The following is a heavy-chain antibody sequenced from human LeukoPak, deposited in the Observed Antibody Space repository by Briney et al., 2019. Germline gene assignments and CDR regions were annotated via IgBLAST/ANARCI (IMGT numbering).Heavy chain of an antibody. Sequence: ASVSVSCKASGDTFTSYGISWVRQAPGQGREWMGWISAYNGNTNYAQKLQGRVTMTTDTSTSTAYMELRSLRSDDPAVYYCARDGSRFGDNYDSWGQGTLVTVSS. CDR2: ISAYNGNT. D-gene: IGHD3-10*01. J-gene: IGHJ4*02. CDR1: GDTFTSYG. CDR3: ARDGSRFGDNYDS. V-gene: IGHV1-18*01.